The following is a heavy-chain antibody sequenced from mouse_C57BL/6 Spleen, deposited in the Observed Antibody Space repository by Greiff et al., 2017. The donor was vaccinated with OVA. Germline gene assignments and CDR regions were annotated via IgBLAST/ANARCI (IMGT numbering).Heavy chain of an antibody. D-gene: IGHD1-1*01. J-gene: IGHJ4*01. CDR1: GYTFTDYY. CDR2: INPYNGGT. CDR3: ARATVVEDAMDY. Sequence: EVQLQQSGPVLVKPGASVKMSCKASGYTFTDYYMNWVKQSHGKSLEWIGVINPYNGGTSYNQKFKGKATLTVDKSSSTAYMELNSLTSEDSAVYYCARATVVEDAMDYWGQGTSVTVSS. V-gene: IGHV1-19*01.